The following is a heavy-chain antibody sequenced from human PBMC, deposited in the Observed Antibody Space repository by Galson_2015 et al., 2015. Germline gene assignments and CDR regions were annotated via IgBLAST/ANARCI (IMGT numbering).Heavy chain of an antibody. CDR1: GFTFSTYS. V-gene: IGHV3-48*02. J-gene: IGHJ4*02. CDR2: ITVSSRSI. Sequence: SLRLSCAASGFTFSTYSMTWFRQPPGKGLEWVSLITVSSRSIYSADSVKGRFTISRDDAKRSLYLEMSSLREEDTAVYYCARDLDYWGQGTLVTFSS. CDR3: ARDLDY.